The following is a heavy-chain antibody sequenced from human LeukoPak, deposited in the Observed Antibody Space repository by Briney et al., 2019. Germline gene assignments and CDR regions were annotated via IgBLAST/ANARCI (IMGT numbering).Heavy chain of an antibody. Sequence: GGSLRLSCAASGFTVSSNYMSWVRQAPGKGLEWVSVIYSGGSTYYADSVEGRFTISRDNSKNTLYLQMNSLRAEDTAVYYCARVQREPVFRYGMDVWGQGTTVTVSS. D-gene: IGHD1-26*01. J-gene: IGHJ6*02. CDR2: IYSGGST. V-gene: IGHV3-66*01. CDR1: GFTVSSNY. CDR3: ARVQREPVFRYGMDV.